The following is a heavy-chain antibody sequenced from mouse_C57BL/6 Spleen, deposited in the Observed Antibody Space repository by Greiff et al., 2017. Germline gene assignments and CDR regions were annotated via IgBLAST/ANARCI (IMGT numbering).Heavy chain of an antibody. CDR1: GYTFTSYW. CDR3: AIRYYGSSSFDD. Sequence: QVQLQQPGAELVKPGASVKVSCKASGYTFTSYWMHWVKQRPGQGLEWIGRIHPSDSDTNYNQKFKGKGTLTVDKSSSTAYMQLSSLTSEDSAVYDSAIRYYGSSSFDDWGQGTTLTVSS. J-gene: IGHJ2*01. V-gene: IGHV1-74*01. D-gene: IGHD1-1*01. CDR2: IHPSDSDT.